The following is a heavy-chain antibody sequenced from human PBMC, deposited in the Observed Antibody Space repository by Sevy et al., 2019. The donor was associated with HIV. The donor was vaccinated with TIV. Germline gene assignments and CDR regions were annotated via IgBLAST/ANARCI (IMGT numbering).Heavy chain of an antibody. Sequence: ASVKVSCMGSGYTFNNYGIRWVRQAPGQGLEYMGWISAFNGDTNFAQKFQGRVTMTTDTSTSTAYMELRSLRSDDTAVYYCARSVERSALCATPNDYWGQGTLVTVS. CDR2: ISAFNGDT. CDR1: GYTFNNYG. J-gene: IGHJ4*02. CDR3: ARSVERSALCATPNDY. D-gene: IGHD3-3*01. V-gene: IGHV1-18*04.